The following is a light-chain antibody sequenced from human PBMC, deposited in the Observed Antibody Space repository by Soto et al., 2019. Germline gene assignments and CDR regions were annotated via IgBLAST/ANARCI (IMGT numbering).Light chain of an antibody. CDR1: QSVSSSY. CDR2: GAS. V-gene: IGKV3-20*01. J-gene: IGKJ2*01. Sequence: EIVLTQSPATLSLSPGARATLSCRASQSVSSSYLAWYQQKPGQAPRLLIYGASNRATGIPDRFSGSGSGKDFTLTISRLEPEDFAVYYCQHYGSSPRTFGQGTKLEIK. CDR3: QHYGSSPRT.